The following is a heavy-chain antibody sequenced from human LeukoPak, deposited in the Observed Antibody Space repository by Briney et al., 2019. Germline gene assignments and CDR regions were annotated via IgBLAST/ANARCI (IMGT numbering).Heavy chain of an antibody. Sequence: ASVKVSCKASGYTFTGYYMHWVRQAPGQGLEWMGWINPNSGGTNYAQKFQGRVTMTRDTSISTAYMELSRLRSDDTAVYYCARDRVGAKVATWFDPWGQGTLVTVSS. V-gene: IGHV1-2*02. CDR1: GYTFTGYY. J-gene: IGHJ5*02. CDR2: INPNSGGT. CDR3: ARDRVGAKVATWFDP. D-gene: IGHD1-26*01.